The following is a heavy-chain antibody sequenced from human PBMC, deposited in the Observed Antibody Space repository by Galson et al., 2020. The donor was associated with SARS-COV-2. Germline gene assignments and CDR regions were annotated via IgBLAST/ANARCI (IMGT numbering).Heavy chain of an antibody. J-gene: IGHJ6*03. CDR1: GGSFSNYS. D-gene: IGHD3-10*01. CDR3: ARGGSRPIMAFDYYYFYMDV. CDR2: ISHSGST. V-gene: IGHV4-34*01. Sequence: PETLSPTCAVYGGSFSNYSWTCVRQPPGNGMEWIGEISHSGSTTSSPSLKSRVFMSVDTSKNQFSLRLGSVTAAATAVYYCARGGSRPIMAFDYYYFYMDVWGKGTTVTVSS.